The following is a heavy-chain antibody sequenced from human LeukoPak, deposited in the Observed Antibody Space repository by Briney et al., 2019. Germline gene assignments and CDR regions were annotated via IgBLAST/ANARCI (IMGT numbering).Heavy chain of an antibody. J-gene: IGHJ2*01. V-gene: IGHV4-34*01. CDR2: INHSGST. CDR1: GGSFSGYY. D-gene: IGHD2-2*01. Sequence: SETLSLTCAVYGGSFSGYYWSWFRQPPGKGLEWIGEINHSGSTNYNPSLTSRVTISVDTSTNQFPLKLSSVTAPDTAVYYCARGRGYCSSNSCYARYFDLRGRGTLVTVSS. CDR3: ARGRGYCSSNSCYARYFDL.